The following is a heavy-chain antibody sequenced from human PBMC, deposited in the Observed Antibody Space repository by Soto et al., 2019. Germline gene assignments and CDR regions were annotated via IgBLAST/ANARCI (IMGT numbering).Heavy chain of an antibody. CDR1: GYTFTSYG. CDR2: ISAYNGNT. J-gene: IGHJ6*02. CDR3: ASLCLSSGCQAETYGMDV. V-gene: IGHV1-18*01. Sequence: GASVKVSCKASGYTFTSYGISWVRQAPGQGLEWMGWISAYNGNTNYAQKLQGRVTMTTDTSTSTAYMELRSLRSDDTAVYYCASLCLSSGCQAETYGMDVWGQGTTVTVSS. D-gene: IGHD6-19*01.